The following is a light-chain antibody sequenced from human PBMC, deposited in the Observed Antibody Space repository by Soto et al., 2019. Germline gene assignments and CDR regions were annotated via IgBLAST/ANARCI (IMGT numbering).Light chain of an antibody. CDR2: GAS. J-gene: IGKJ1*01. CDR1: QSGCSSY. V-gene: IGKV3-20*01. CDR3: HQYGSAPST. Sequence: DIVLTQSPGTLSFSPGERATLSCRATQSGCSSYLAWYQQKPGQAPRLLLYGASTRATGIPERFSGSGSGTDFTHTISRREREDFAVYYCHQYGSAPSTFGQGTKVELK.